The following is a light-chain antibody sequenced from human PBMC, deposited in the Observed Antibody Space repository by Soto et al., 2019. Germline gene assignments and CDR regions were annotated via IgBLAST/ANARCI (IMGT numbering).Light chain of an antibody. J-gene: IGKJ5*01. Sequence: DIQMTQSPSSVSASVGDRVTITCRASQGINNWLAWYQQKPGKAPELLIYAASTLQSGVPSRFSGSGSGTEFTLTITSLQPEDFATYYCQQLNSFPITFGQGTRLEI. CDR2: AAS. CDR3: QQLNSFPIT. V-gene: IGKV1-12*01. CDR1: QGINNW.